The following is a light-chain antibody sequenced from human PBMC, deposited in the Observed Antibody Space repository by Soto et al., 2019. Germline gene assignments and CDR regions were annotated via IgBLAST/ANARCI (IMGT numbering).Light chain of an antibody. CDR2: KAS. J-gene: IGKJ1*01. CDR1: QSISSW. Sequence: DTQMTQSPSTLSASVGDRVTITCRASQSISSWLAWYQQKPGKAPKLLIYKASSLESGVPSRFSGSGSGTEFTLTISSLQPDDFATYYCQQYNRYSRTFGQGTKVEIK. CDR3: QQYNRYSRT. V-gene: IGKV1-5*03.